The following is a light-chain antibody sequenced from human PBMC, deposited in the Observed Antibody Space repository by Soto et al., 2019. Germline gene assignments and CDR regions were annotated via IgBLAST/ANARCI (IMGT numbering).Light chain of an antibody. Sequence: EIVLTQSPATLALSPGERATLSCRASQSVGTYLAWYQHKPGQGLRLLIYDASNRATGIPARFSGSGSGTDFTLTISSLEPEDFAVYYCQKRSGWVTFGGGTKVEIK. CDR1: QSVGTY. CDR2: DAS. CDR3: QKRSGWVT. V-gene: IGKV3-11*01. J-gene: IGKJ4*01.